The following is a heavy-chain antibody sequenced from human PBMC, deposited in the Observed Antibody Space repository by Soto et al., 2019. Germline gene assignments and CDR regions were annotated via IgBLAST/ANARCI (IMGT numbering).Heavy chain of an antibody. J-gene: IGHJ4*02. CDR2: ISWDSSTI. D-gene: IGHD2-15*01. Sequence: EVQLVESGGGLVQPGRSLRLSCAASGFTFDNCGMHWVRQAPGKGLEWVAGISWDSSTIGYADSVKGRFIISTDDAKNSLDLQMDSLRGEDAALYYCVQGRYPTMATPLDHWGQGTQVIVSS. V-gene: IGHV3-9*01. CDR3: VQGRYPTMATPLDH. CDR1: GFTFDNCG.